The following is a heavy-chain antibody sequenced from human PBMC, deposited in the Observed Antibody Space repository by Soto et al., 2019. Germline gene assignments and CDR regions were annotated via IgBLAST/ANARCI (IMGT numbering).Heavy chain of an antibody. CDR3: AYSSTPFDY. CDR2: ISGSGGST. CDR1: GFTFSSDA. J-gene: IGHJ4*02. V-gene: IGHV3-23*01. D-gene: IGHD6-13*01. Sequence: SMTLSFSSSGFTFSSDAMHWVRQAPGKGLEWVSAISGSGGSTYYADSVKGRFTISRDNSKNTLYLQMNSLRAEDTAVYYCAYSSTPFDYWGQGTLVTVSS.